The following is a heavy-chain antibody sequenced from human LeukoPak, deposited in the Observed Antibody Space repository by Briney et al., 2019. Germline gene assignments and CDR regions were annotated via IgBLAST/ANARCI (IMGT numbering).Heavy chain of an antibody. CDR1: GYTFNSYG. CDR2: INPSGGST. V-gene: IGHV1-46*02. D-gene: IGHD3-3*01. J-gene: IGHJ6*03. Sequence: ASVKVSCKASGYTFNSYGISWVRQAPGQGLEWMGIINPSGGSTSYAQKFQGRVTMTRDTSTSTVYMELSSLRAEDTAVYYCAKALIWSGSHARDYYYYMDVWGKGTTVTVSS. CDR3: AKALIWSGSHARDYYYYMDV.